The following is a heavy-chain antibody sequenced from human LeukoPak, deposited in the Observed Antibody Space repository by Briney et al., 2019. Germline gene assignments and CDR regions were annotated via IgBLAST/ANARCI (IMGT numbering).Heavy chain of an antibody. CDR2: IYTSGST. V-gene: IGHV4-61*02. Sequence: SQTLSLTCTVSGGSISSGSYYWSWIRQPAGKGLEWIGRIYTSGSTNYNPSLKSRVTISVDTSKNQFSLKLGSVTAADTAVYYCARDPIQHAFDIWGQGTMVTVSS. D-gene: IGHD1-1*01. J-gene: IGHJ3*02. CDR1: GGSISSGSYY. CDR3: ARDPIQHAFDI.